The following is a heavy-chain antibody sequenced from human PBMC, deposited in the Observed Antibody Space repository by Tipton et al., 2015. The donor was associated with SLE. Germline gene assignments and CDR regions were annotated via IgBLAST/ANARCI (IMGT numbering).Heavy chain of an antibody. Sequence: SLRLSCAASGFTFDDYTMHWVRQAPGKGLEWVSLISWDGGSTYYADSVKGRFTISRDNSKNSLYLQMNSLRTEDTALYYCAKGQINYDFWSGIDYWGQGTLVTVSS. CDR1: GFTFDDYT. D-gene: IGHD3-3*01. V-gene: IGHV3-43*01. CDR3: AKGQINYDFWSGIDY. CDR2: ISWDGGST. J-gene: IGHJ4*02.